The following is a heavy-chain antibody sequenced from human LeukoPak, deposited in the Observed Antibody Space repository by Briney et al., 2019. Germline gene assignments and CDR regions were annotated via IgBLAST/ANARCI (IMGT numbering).Heavy chain of an antibody. V-gene: IGHV3-21*01. J-gene: IGHJ4*02. Sequence: PGGSLRLSCAASGFTFSSYSMNWVRQAPGKGLEWVSSISSSSSYIYYADSVKGRFTISRDNAKNSLYLQMNSLRAEDTAVYYCARDELKEMATKPKDYWGQGTLVTVSS. CDR2: ISSSSSYI. D-gene: IGHD5-12*01. CDR3: ARDELKEMATKPKDY. CDR1: GFTFSSYS.